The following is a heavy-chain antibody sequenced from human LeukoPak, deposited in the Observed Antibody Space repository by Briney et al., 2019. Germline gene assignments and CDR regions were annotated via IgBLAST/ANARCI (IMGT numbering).Heavy chain of an antibody. CDR3: ARHAGGYYKNWFDP. Sequence: SETLSLTCTVSGGSISSSSYYWGWIRQPPGKGLEWIGSIYYSGSTYYNPSLKSRVTISVDTSKNQFSLELSSVTAADTAVYYCARHAGGYYKNWFDPWGQGTLVTVSS. D-gene: IGHD3-22*01. CDR2: IYYSGST. CDR1: GGSISSSSYY. V-gene: IGHV4-39*01. J-gene: IGHJ5*02.